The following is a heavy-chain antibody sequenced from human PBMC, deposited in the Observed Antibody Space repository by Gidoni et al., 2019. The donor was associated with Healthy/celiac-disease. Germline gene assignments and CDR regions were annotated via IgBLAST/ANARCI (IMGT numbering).Heavy chain of an antibody. D-gene: IGHD3-3*01. CDR3: AKLATIFGVGQDGMDV. V-gene: IGHV3-23*01. Sequence: EVQLLESGGGLVQPGGSLRLSCAASGFTFSSYAMSWVRQAPGKGLEGVSAISGSGGSTYYADSVKGRFTISRDNSKNTLYLQMNSLRAEDTAVYYCAKLATIFGVGQDGMDVWGQGTTVTVSS. CDR2: ISGSGGST. J-gene: IGHJ6*02. CDR1: GFTFSSYA.